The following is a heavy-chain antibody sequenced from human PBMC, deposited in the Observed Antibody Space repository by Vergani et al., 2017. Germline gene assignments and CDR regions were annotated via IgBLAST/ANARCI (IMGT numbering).Heavy chain of an antibody. D-gene: IGHD6-19*01. CDR3: AKENRIAVAGTGYYYYMDV. CDR2: IYSGGSST. CDR1: GFTFSSYA. Sequence: EVQLLESGGGLVQPGGSLRLSCAASGFTFSSYAMSWVRQAPGKGLEWVSVIYSGGSSTYYADSVKGRFTISRDNSKNTLYLQMNSLRAEDTAVYHYAKENRIAVAGTGYYYYMDVWGKGTTVTVSS. V-gene: IGHV3-23*03. J-gene: IGHJ6*03.